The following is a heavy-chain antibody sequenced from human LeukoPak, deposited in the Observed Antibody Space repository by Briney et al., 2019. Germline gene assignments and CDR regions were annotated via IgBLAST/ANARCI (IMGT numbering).Heavy chain of an antibody. CDR2: IWYDGSNK. D-gene: IGHD2-2*01. Sequence: GGSLRLSCAASGFTFSNYWMHWVRQAPGKGLEWVAVIWYDGSNKYYADSVKGRFTISRDNSKNTLYLQINSLRAEDTAVYYCARCPSTENFDFWGQGTLVTVSS. J-gene: IGHJ4*02. V-gene: IGHV3-33*08. CDR3: ARCPSTENFDF. CDR1: GFTFSNYW.